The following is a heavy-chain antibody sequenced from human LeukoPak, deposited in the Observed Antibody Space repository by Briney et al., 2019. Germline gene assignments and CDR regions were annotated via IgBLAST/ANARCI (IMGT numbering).Heavy chain of an antibody. CDR1: GGSISSSSYY. D-gene: IGHD3-3*01. J-gene: IGHJ5*02. CDR3: ARSEHIRFLEWLSGWFDP. CDR2: IYYSGST. V-gene: IGHV4-39*01. Sequence: PSETLSHTCTVSGGSISSSSYYWGWIRQPPGKGLEWIGSIYYSGSTYYNPSLKSRVTISVDTSKNQFSLKLSSVTAADTAVYYCARSEHIRFLEWLSGWFDPWGQGTLVTVSS.